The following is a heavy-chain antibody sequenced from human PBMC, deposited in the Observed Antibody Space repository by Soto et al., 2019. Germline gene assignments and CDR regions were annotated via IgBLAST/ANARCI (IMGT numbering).Heavy chain of an antibody. D-gene: IGHD3-10*01. CDR1: GYTFTNYG. J-gene: IGHJ5*02. CDR2: ISAYNGNT. CDR3: ARGVGSGSYYNQYNWFDP. V-gene: IGHV1-18*01. Sequence: QVQLVQSGAEVKKPGASVKVSCKASGYTFTNYGISWVRQAPGQGLEWMGWISAYNGNTNFAQKLQGRVTMTTDTSTSTAYMELRSLRSYDTAVYYCARGVGSGSYYNQYNWFDPWGQGTLVTVSS.